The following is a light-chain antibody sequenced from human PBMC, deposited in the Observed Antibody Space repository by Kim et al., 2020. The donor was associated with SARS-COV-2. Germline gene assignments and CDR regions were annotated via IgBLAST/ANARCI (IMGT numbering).Light chain of an antibody. J-gene: IGKJ1*01. V-gene: IGKV3-20*01. CDR2: AAS. Sequence: SPGEGATITCSASQRVTNNYLAWYQQQPGQAPSALIYAASIRAPGIPGRFSGSGSGTDFTLTISRLEPDDFAVYHCQQYDSSPWTFGQGTKVEIK. CDR3: QQYDSSPWT. CDR1: QRVTNNY.